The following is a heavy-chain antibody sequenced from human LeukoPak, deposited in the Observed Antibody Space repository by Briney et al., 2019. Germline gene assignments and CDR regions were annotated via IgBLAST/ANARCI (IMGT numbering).Heavy chain of an antibody. V-gene: IGHV3-21*01. CDR2: ISSSSSYI. J-gene: IGHJ4*02. CDR3: ARGAAGATTVGY. Sequence: GGSLRLSCAASGFTFSSYSMNWVRQAPGKRLEWVSSISSSSSYIYYAHSVKGRFPISGAHAKNSLHLQMASLRAQETDLYYCARGAAGATTVGYWGQGTLVTVSS. D-gene: IGHD1-26*01. CDR1: GFTFSSYS.